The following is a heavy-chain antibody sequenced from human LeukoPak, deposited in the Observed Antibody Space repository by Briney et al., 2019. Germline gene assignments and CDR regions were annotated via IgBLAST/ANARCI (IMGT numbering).Heavy chain of an antibody. D-gene: IGHD3-10*01. CDR1: GYTFTSNY. Sequence: ASVKVSCKASGYTFTSNYIHWVRQAPGQGLEWMGMIYPRDGSTSYAQKFQGRVTMTRDTSTSTVYMELSSLRSEDTAVYYCARAVGYYGSGSSNDYWGQGTLVTVSS. CDR2: IYPRDGST. J-gene: IGHJ4*02. CDR3: ARAVGYYGSGSSNDY. V-gene: IGHV1-46*01.